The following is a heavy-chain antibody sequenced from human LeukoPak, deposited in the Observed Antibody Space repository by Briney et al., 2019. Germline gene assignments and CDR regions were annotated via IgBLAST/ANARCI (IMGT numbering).Heavy chain of an antibody. CDR1: GFTFSSYA. V-gene: IGHV3-23*01. J-gene: IGHJ4*02. D-gene: IGHD3-22*01. CDR2: ISGSGGST. Sequence: GGSMRLSCAASGFTFSSYAMSWVRQAPGKGLEWVSAISGSGGSTYYADSVKGRFTISRDNSKNTLYLQMNSLRAEDTAVYYCAKVYYDNRDYFDYWGQGTLVTVSS. CDR3: AKVYYDNRDYFDY.